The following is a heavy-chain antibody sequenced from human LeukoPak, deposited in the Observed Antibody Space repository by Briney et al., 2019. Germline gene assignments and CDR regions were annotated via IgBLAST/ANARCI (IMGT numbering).Heavy chain of an antibody. CDR2: INHSGST. Sequence: PSETLSLTCAVYGGSFSGYYWSWIRQPPGKGLEWIGEINHSGSTNYNPSLKSRVTTSVDTSKNQFSLKLSSVTAADTAVYYCARRGSSWTRRSSIDYRGQGTLVTVSS. CDR1: GGSFSGYY. V-gene: IGHV4-34*01. CDR3: ARRGSSWTRRSSIDY. J-gene: IGHJ4*02. D-gene: IGHD6-13*01.